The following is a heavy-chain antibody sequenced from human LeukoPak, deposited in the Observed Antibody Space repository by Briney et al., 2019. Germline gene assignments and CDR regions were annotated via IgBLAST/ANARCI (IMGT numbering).Heavy chain of an antibody. V-gene: IGHV3-33*06. CDR3: AKDQLIETYYDFWSGYHKGDYYFDY. CDR2: IWYDGSNK. Sequence: GRSLRLSCAASGFTFSSYGMHWVRQAPGKGLEWVAVIWYDGSNKYYADSVKGRFTISRDNSKNTLYLQMNSLRAEDTAVYYCAKDQLIETYYDFWSGYHKGDYYFDYWGQGTLVTVSS. D-gene: IGHD3-3*01. J-gene: IGHJ4*02. CDR1: GFTFSSYG.